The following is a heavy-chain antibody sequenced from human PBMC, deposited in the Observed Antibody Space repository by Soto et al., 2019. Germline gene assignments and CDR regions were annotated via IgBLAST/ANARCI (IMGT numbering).Heavy chain of an antibody. CDR3: ARDHYYAFDI. D-gene: IGHD1-26*01. CDR1: GFTFSDYA. Sequence: GGSLRLSCVASGFTFSDYAMNWVRQAPGKGLEWVSWFGITGKSGDYADSVRGRFTISRDNARNSVHLQMSSLRDEDTAVYCCARDHYYAFDIWGQGTMVTVSS. V-gene: IGHV3-11*04. CDR2: FGITGKSG. J-gene: IGHJ3*02.